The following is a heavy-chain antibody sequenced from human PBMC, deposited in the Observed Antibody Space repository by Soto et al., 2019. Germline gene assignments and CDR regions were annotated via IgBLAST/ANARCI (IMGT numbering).Heavy chain of an antibody. D-gene: IGHD5-12*01. J-gene: IGHJ4*02. V-gene: IGHV4-59*08. CDR2: IYYSGST. Sequence: PSDTLSLTCTVSGGSISSYYWSWIRQPPGKGLDWIAYIYYSGSTNYNPSLKSRTTISVDTSKNQFSLKMTSVIAADTAVYYCARRRTYSGYSSAFDFWGRGILVTVSS. CDR1: GGSISSYY. CDR3: ARRRTYSGYSSAFDF.